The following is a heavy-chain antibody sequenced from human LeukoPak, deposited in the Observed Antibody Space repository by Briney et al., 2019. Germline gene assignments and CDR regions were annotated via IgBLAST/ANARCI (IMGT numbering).Heavy chain of an antibody. CDR3: ATLGSYSSSWYGAYFDY. D-gene: IGHD6-13*01. J-gene: IGHJ4*02. CDR1: GYSLTKLS. Sequence: ASVKVSCKVSGYSLTKLSLHWVRQAPGKGLEWMGGVDPEDGETIYAQKFQGRVTMTEDTSTDTAHMELSSLRSEDTAVYYCATLGSYSSSWYGAYFDYWGQGTLITVSS. CDR2: VDPEDGET. V-gene: IGHV1-24*01.